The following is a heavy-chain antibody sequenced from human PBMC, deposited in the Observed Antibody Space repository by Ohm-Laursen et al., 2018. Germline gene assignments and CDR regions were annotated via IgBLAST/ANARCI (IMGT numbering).Heavy chain of an antibody. J-gene: IGHJ6*02. V-gene: IGHV3-49*04. Sequence: SLRLSCTAPGFTFSDHYMDWVRQAPGKGLEWVGFIRSKAYGGTTEYAASVKGRFTISRDDSKSIAYLQMNSLKTEDTAVYYCTRDNSGMDVWGQGTTVTVSS. CDR3: TRDNSGMDV. CDR2: IRSKAYGGTT. CDR1: GFTFSDHY.